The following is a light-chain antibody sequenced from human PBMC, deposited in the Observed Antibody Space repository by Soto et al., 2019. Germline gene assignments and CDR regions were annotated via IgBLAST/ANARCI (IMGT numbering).Light chain of an antibody. V-gene: IGLV4-69*01. CDR2: LNSDGSH. Sequence: QLVLTQSPSASASLGASVKLTCTLSSGHSSYAITWHQQQPEKGPRFLMKLNSDGSHSKGDGIPDRFSGSSSGAERYLTISSLQSEDEADYYCQTWVPGTNYVFGPGTKLTVL. CDR3: QTWVPGTNYV. CDR1: SGHSSYA. J-gene: IGLJ1*01.